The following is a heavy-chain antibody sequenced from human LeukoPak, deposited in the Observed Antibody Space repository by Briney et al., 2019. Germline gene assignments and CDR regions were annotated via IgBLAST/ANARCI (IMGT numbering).Heavy chain of an antibody. CDR1: GGSFSGYY. J-gene: IGHJ3*02. Sequence: NSSETLSLTCAVYGGSFSGYYWSWIRQPPGKGLEWIGEINHSGSTNYNPSLKSRVTISVDTSKNQFSLKLSSVTAADTAVYYCARGRVGWLVRNAFDIWGQGTMVTVSS. V-gene: IGHV4-34*01. CDR3: ARGRVGWLVRNAFDI. D-gene: IGHD6-19*01. CDR2: INHSGST.